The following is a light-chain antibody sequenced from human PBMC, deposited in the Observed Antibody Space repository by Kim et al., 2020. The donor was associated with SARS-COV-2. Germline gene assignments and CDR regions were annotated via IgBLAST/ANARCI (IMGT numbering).Light chain of an antibody. J-gene: IGLJ3*02. V-gene: IGLV1-47*01. CDR2: RND. Sequence: QPVLTQPPSASGTPGQRVTISCSGSFSNIGGNSVNWYQQLPGTAPKLLIYRNDQRPSGVPDRFSGSKSDTSASLAISGLRSADEANYYCTTWDDSLSGWVFGGGTQLTVL. CDR1: FSNIGGNS. CDR3: TTWDDSLSGWV.